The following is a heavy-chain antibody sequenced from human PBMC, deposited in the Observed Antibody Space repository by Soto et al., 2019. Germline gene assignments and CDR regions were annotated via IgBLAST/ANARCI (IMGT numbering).Heavy chain of an antibody. D-gene: IGHD6-19*01. CDR2: ISYDGSNK. CDR3: ARDQRAVAVGFFDY. Sequence: GGSLRLSCAASGFTFTDYSMHWVRQPPGKWLEWVAVISYDGSNKYYGASVKGRFTISRDNSKNTLYLQMNNLRADDTAMYYCARDQRAVAVGFFDYWGQGXLVTVHS. CDR1: GFTFTDYS. J-gene: IGHJ4*02. V-gene: IGHV3-30-3*01.